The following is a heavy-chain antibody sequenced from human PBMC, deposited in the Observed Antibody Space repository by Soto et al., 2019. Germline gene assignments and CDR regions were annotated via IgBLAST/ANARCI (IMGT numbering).Heavy chain of an antibody. V-gene: IGHV5-51*01. D-gene: IGHD2-15*01. CDR2: IYPGDSDT. J-gene: IGHJ6*02. Sequence: GESLKISCKGSGYSFTSYWIGWVRQMPGKGLEWMGIIYPGDSDTRYSPSFQGQVTISADKSISTAYLQWSSLKASDTAMYYCATCRGGSCYEVRGYYSYGLDGWGQGTTVTVFS. CDR1: GYSFTSYW. CDR3: ATCRGGSCYEVRGYYSYGLDG.